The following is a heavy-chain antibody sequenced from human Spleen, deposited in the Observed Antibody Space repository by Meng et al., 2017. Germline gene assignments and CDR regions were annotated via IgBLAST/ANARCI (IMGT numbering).Heavy chain of an antibody. CDR2: ISGDASDT. J-gene: IGHJ4*02. CDR3: AKDWREGVSIAVAGDYFDY. CDR1: GFTFSSDW. D-gene: IGHD6-19*01. V-gene: IGHV3-74*03. Sequence: GESLKISCAASGFTFSSDWMHWVRQAPGKGLMWVSRISGDASDTMYADSVKGRFTISRDNAKNTLYLQMNSLRAEDTAVYYCAKDWREGVSIAVAGDYFDYWGQGTLVTRLL.